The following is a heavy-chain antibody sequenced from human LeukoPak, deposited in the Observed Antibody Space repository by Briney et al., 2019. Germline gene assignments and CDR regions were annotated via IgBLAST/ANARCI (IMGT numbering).Heavy chain of an antibody. CDR1: SGSIITSNYY. CDR3: ARVASLWFGELSPNWFDP. CDR2: IFYSGST. D-gene: IGHD3-10*01. J-gene: IGHJ5*02. V-gene: IGHV4-39*07. Sequence: SETLSLTCTLSSGSIITSNYYWGWVRQPRGKALEWIGNIFYSGSTYYSPSLKGRVTISLDTSSNQFSLKLNSVTAADTAVYYCARVASLWFGELSPNWFDPWGQGTLVTVSS.